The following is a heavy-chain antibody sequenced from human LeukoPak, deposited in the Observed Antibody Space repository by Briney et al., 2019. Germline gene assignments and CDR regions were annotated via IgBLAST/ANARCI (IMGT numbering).Heavy chain of an antibody. V-gene: IGHV3-23*01. D-gene: IGHD6-25*01. CDR1: GFTFSSYA. CDR2: ISGRGGST. J-gene: IGHJ3*02. Sequence: PGGSLRLSCAASGFTFSSYAMSWVRQAPGKGLEWVSAISGRGGSTYYADSVKGRFTISRDNSKNTLYLQMNSLRAEDTAVYYCAKGGSPTYAFDIWGQGTMVTVSS. CDR3: AKGGSPTYAFDI.